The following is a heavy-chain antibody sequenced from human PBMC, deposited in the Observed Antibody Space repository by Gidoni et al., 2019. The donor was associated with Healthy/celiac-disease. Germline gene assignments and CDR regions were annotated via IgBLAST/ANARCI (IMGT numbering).Heavy chain of an antibody. CDR3: ARDPYDSSGYSSYFDY. Sequence: QVQLVEAGGGVVQPGRSRRLCWGASGCTLSSYAMHGVRQAPGKGLEWVAVISYDGSNKYYADSVKGLFTISRDNSKNTLYLQMNSLRAEDPAVYYCARDPYDSSGYSSYFDYWGQGTLVTVSS. J-gene: IGHJ4*02. CDR1: GCTLSSYA. CDR2: ISYDGSNK. V-gene: IGHV3-30*04. D-gene: IGHD3-22*01.